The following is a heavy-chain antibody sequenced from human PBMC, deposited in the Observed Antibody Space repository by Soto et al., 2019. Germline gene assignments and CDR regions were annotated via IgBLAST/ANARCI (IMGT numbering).Heavy chain of an antibody. Sequence: QVQLQESGPGLVKPSQTLSLTCTVSGGSISSGGYYWSWIRQHQGKGLEWIGYIYYSGSTYYNPSLKSRVTISVDTSKNQFSLKLSSVTAADTAVYYCARDHYVWGAGIDIWGQGTMVTVSS. CDR3: ARDHYVWGAGIDI. J-gene: IGHJ3*02. CDR1: GGSISSGGYY. V-gene: IGHV4-31*03. CDR2: IYYSGST. D-gene: IGHD3-16*01.